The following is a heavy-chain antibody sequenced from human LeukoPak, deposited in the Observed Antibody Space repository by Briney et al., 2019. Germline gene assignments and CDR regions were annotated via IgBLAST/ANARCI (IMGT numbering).Heavy chain of an antibody. CDR2: ISAYNGNT. J-gene: IGHJ4*02. V-gene: IGHV1-18*01. CDR1: GYTFTSYG. CDR3: ARHPNYYDSSGSFDY. D-gene: IGHD3-22*01. Sequence: VASVKVSCKASGYTFTSYGISWVRQAPGQGLEWMGWISAYNGNTNYAQKLQGRVTMTTDTSTSTAYMELRSLRSDDTAVYYCARHPNYYDSSGSFDYWGQGTLVTVSS.